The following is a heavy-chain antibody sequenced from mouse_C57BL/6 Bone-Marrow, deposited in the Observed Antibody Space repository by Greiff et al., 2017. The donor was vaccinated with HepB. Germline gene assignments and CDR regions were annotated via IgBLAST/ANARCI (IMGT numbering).Heavy chain of an antibody. D-gene: IGHD1-1*01. CDR3: TRAIYYYGSSYYFDY. J-gene: IGHJ2*01. V-gene: IGHV1-5*01. Sequence: EVQLVESGTVLARPGASVKMSCKTSGYTFTSYWMHWVKQRPGQGLEWIGAIYPGNSDTSYNQKFKGKAKLTAVTSASTAYMKLSSLTNEDSAVYYCTRAIYYYGSSYYFDYWGQGTTLTVSS. CDR1: GYTFTSYW. CDR2: IYPGNSDT.